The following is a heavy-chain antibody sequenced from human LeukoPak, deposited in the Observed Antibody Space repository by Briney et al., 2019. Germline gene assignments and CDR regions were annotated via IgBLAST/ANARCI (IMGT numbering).Heavy chain of an antibody. V-gene: IGHV1-46*01. CDR3: ARVGGLAVAGRVFDY. CDR2: INPSGGST. J-gene: IGHJ4*02. CDR1: GYTFTSYY. Sequence: GASVKVSCKASGYTFTSYYMHWVRQAPGQGLEWMGIINPSGGSTSYAQKFQGRVTMTRDTSTSTVYMELSSLRSEDTAVYYCARVGGLAVAGRVFDYWGQGTLVTVSS. D-gene: IGHD6-19*01.